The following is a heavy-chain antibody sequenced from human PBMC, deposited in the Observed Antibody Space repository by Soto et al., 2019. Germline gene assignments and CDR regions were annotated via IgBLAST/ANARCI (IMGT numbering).Heavy chain of an antibody. CDR1: GGSISSGGYY. D-gene: IGHD4-4*01. V-gene: IGHV4-31*03. Sequence: PSETLSLTCTVSGGSISSGGYYWSWIRQHPGKGLEWIGNVYYSGSSHYNPSLKSRVTISIDTSKNQFSLKLSSVTAADTAVYYCARERQPYIKSQGVWFGPWGQGTLVTVSS. J-gene: IGHJ5*02. CDR2: VYYSGSS. CDR3: ARERQPYIKSQGVWFGP.